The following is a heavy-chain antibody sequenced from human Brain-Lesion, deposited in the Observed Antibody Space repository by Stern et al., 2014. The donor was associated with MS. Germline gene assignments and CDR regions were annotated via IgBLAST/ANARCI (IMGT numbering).Heavy chain of an antibody. CDR2: INPNNGGT. CDR1: GYIFTGYY. D-gene: IGHD3-3*01. V-gene: IGHV1-2*02. J-gene: IGHJ6*02. CDR3: ARDQRGITIFGVVTDYYYLGMDV. Sequence: QMQLVQSGAEVKKPGASVKVSCKTSGYIFTGYYIHWVSQAPGQGLEWMAWINPNNGGTTYAQKFQGKVTMNRDTAISTAYVELSSLTSDDTAVYYCARDQRGITIFGVVTDYYYLGMDVWGQGTTVTVSS.